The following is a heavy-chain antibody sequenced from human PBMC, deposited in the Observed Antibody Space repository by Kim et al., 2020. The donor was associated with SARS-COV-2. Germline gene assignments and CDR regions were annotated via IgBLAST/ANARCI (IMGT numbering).Heavy chain of an antibody. CDR3: ARGADFRKYEGVDY. CDR2: IKQDGSDK. Sequence: PGGSLRLSCAASGFTFSSYWMHWVRQAPGKGLEWVANIKQDGSDKYYVDSVKGRFTISRDNARNSLYLQPNSLRAEDTAVYYCARGADFRKYEGVDYWGRGALVTVSS. D-gene: IGHD1-26*01. V-gene: IGHV3-7*01. J-gene: IGHJ4*02. CDR1: GFTFSSYW.